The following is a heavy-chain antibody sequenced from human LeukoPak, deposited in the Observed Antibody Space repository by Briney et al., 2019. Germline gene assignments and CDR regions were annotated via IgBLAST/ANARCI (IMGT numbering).Heavy chain of an antibody. CDR3: AREYCSGGSCYNDAFDI. CDR2: ISSGSSTI. Sequence: GGSLRLSCAASRLTFSSYSMNWVRQAPGKGLEWISYISSGSSTIYYADSVKGRFTISRDNAKNSLYLHLSSLRAEDTAVYYCAREYCSGGSCYNDAFDIWGQGTMVTVSS. D-gene: IGHD2-15*01. CDR1: RLTFSSYS. J-gene: IGHJ3*02. V-gene: IGHV3-48*01.